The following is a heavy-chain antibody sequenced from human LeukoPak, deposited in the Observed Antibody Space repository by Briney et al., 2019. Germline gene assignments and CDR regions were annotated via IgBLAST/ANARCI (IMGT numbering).Heavy chain of an antibody. CDR3: ARGGFPPKFYGIDL. V-gene: IGHV3-30*04. Sequence: PGGSLRLSCAASGFTFSSHAMHWVRQAPGRGLKWVAVISFDGSNKYYADSVKDRFTISRDNSKNTLYLQMSSLSAEDTAVYYCARGGFPPKFYGIDLWGHGTTVTVAS. D-gene: IGHD2-21*01. CDR2: ISFDGSNK. CDR1: GFTFSSHA. J-gene: IGHJ6*02.